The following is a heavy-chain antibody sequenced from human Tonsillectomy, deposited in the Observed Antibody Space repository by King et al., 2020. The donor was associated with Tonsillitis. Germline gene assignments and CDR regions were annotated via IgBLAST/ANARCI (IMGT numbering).Heavy chain of an antibody. CDR1: GFTFSSYS. CDR2: ISSSSTI. J-gene: IGHJ6*02. CDR3: ARDGFGSGTYYNPPTGMDV. Sequence: VQLVESGGGLVQPGGSLRLSCAASGFTFSSYSMNWVRQAPGKGLEWVSYISSSSTIYYADSVKGRFTISRDNAKNSLYLQMNSLRAEDTAVYYCARDGFGSGTYYNPPTGMDVWGQGTTVTVSS. D-gene: IGHD3-10*01. V-gene: IGHV3-48*01.